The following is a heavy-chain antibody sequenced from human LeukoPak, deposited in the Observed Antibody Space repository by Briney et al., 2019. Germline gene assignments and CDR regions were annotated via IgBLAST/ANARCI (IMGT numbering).Heavy chain of an antibody. CDR3: TQRITMIWGAFDI. J-gene: IGHJ3*02. V-gene: IGHV1-69*05. D-gene: IGHD3-22*01. CDR1: GGTFSSYA. Sequence: VASVKVSCKASGGTFSSYAISWVRQAPGQGLEWMGGIIPIFGTANYAQKFQGRVTITTDESTSTAYMELSSLRSEDTAVYYCTQRITMIWGAFDIWGQGTMVTVSS. CDR2: IIPIFGTA.